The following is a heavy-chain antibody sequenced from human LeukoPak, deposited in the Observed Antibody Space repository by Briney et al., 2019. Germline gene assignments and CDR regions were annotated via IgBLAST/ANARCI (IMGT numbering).Heavy chain of an antibody. J-gene: IGHJ4*02. CDR2: INQDGSEK. CDR1: GFTFSRHW. CDR3: ARDWSGVSTPNDC. Sequence: GGSLRLSCAASGFTFSRHWMSWVRQAPGKGLEWVAIINQDGSEKYYVDSVKGRFTISRDNAKNSLYLEMNSLRAEDTAVYYCARDWSGVSTPNDCWGQGTLVTVSS. V-gene: IGHV3-7*04. D-gene: IGHD3-3*01.